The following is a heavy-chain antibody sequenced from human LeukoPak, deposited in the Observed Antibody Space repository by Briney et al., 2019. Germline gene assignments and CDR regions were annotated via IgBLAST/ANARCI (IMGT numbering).Heavy chain of an antibody. Sequence: SETLSLTCAVSGGSIGSYSWTWIQQPPGKGLEWIGYIYHSGTTDYNPSLKSRVTISLDTSKNQFSLKVNSVSPEDTAVYYCSRGNTGWPPAPKNCFDYWGQGFLFTVSS. CDR1: GGSIGSYS. CDR2: IYHSGTT. J-gene: IGHJ4*02. V-gene: IGHV4-59*12. D-gene: IGHD6-19*01. CDR3: SRGNTGWPPAPKNCFDY.